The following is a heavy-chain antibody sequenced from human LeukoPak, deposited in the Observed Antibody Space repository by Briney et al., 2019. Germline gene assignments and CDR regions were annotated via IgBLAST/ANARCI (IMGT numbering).Heavy chain of an antibody. Sequence: PGGALRLSCAAAGLTLSNYAMSWVRQAPGKGLECVSAISGSDGITCYSDSVEGRFTISRDNSRNTLYLQMNSLRAEDTAVYYCAKKPGYGYAFDIWGQGTMVTVSS. V-gene: IGHV3-23*01. CDR1: GLTLSNYA. CDR2: ISGSDGIT. J-gene: IGHJ3*02. CDR3: AKKPGYGYAFDI. D-gene: IGHD5-18*01.